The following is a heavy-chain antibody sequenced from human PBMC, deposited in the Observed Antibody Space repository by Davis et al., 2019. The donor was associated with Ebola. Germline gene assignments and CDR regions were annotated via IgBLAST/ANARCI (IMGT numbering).Heavy chain of an antibody. D-gene: IGHD4-23*01. J-gene: IGHJ4*02. Sequence: PGGSLRLSCIASGFTFSSYWMHWVRQAPGKGLVWVSRISSDGRSTSYADSVKGRFTISRDNAKNTLYLQMNGLRAEDTAVYYCARGPSTLHYYGGNSFDYWGQGTLVTVSS. V-gene: IGHV3-74*01. CDR2: ISSDGRST. CDR1: GFTFSSYW. CDR3: ARGPSTLHYYGGNSFDY.